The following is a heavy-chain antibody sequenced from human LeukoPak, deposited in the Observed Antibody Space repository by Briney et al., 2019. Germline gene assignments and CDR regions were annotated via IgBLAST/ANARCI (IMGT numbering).Heavy chain of an antibody. V-gene: IGHV4-59*01. CDR1: GGSISSYY. Sequence: PSETLSLTCTVSGGSISSYYWSWIRQPPGKGLEWIGYIYYSGSTNYNPSLKSRVTISVDTSKNQFPLKLSSVTAADTAVYYCARESRVVRSSPHTGGSGYYYMDVWGKGTTVTISS. CDR2: IYYSGST. J-gene: IGHJ6*03. D-gene: IGHD6-13*01. CDR3: ARESRVVRSSPHTGGSGYYYMDV.